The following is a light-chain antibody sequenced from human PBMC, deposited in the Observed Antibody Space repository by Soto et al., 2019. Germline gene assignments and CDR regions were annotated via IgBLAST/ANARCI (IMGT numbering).Light chain of an antibody. V-gene: IGLV1-40*01. CDR3: QSYDNSLSAEV. Sequence: VLTQPPSVSGAPGQRVTISCAGNSSNIGEGSEVHWYQQPPGTAPKLLIYANFRRPSGVPDRFSGSRSGTSASLAITGLQSEDDADYYCQSYDNSLSAEVFGGGTKVTVL. CDR2: ANF. CDR1: SSNIGEGSE. J-gene: IGLJ2*01.